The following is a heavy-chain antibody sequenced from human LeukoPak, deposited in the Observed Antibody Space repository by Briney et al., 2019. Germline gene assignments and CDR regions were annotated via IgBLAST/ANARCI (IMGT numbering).Heavy chain of an antibody. Sequence: GGSLRLSCAASGFTFSSYGMHWVRQAPGKGLEWVAVISYDGSNKYYADSVKGRFTIPRDNSKNTLYLQMNSLRAEDTAVYYCAKDVAGTWYYFDYWGQGTLVTVSS. V-gene: IGHV3-30*18. D-gene: IGHD6-19*01. CDR1: GFTFSSYG. CDR2: ISYDGSNK. J-gene: IGHJ4*02. CDR3: AKDVAGTWYYFDY.